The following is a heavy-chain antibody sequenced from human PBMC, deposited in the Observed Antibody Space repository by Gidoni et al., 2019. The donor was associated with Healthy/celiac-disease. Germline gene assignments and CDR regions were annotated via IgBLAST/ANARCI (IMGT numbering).Heavy chain of an antibody. CDR2: IYYSGSN. V-gene: IGHV4-31*03. D-gene: IGHD7-27*01. J-gene: IGHJ3*02. Sequence: QVQLQESGPGLVKPSPPLSLTCTVSGGSIRSGGYFWRWIRPHPGKGLEWIVYIYYSGSNYYNPSLKSRVTISVDTSKNQFSLKLSSVTAADTAVYYCARTTGIDPAFDIWGQGTMVTVSS. CDR3: ARTTGIDPAFDI. CDR1: GGSIRSGGYF.